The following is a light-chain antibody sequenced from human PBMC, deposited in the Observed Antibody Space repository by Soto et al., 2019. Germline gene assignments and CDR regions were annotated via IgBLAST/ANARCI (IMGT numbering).Light chain of an antibody. Sequence: DIQMTQSPSSLSASVGDRVTITCRARQSISNYLNWYQQKPGRAPKLLIYAAFSLQSGVPSRFSGSGSGTDFTLTISSLQPGDFATYYCQQSYSTLLTFGGGTKVEIK. CDR3: QQSYSTLLT. V-gene: IGKV1-39*01. J-gene: IGKJ4*01. CDR2: AAF. CDR1: QSISNY.